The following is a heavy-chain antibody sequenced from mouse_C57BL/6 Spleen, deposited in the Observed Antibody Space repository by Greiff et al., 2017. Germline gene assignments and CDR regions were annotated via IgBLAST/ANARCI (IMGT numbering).Heavy chain of an antibody. Sequence: QVHVKQPGAELVKPGASVKLSCKASGYTFTSYWMQWVKQRPGQGLEWIGEIDPSDSYTNYNQKFKGKATLTVDTSSSTAYMQLSSLTSEDSAVYYCALYYYGSSGGYWGQGTTLTVSS. J-gene: IGHJ2*01. CDR1: GYTFTSYW. V-gene: IGHV1-50*01. CDR3: ALYYYGSSGGY. D-gene: IGHD1-1*01. CDR2: IDPSDSYT.